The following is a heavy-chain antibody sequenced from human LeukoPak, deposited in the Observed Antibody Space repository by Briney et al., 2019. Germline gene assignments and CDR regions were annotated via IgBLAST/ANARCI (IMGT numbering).Heavy chain of an antibody. J-gene: IGHJ4*02. V-gene: IGHV4-34*01. CDR2: INHSGST. CDR3: ARDRYYYGSGSQSRYFDY. CDR1: GGSFSGYY. D-gene: IGHD3-10*01. Sequence: SETLSLTCAVYGGSFSGYYWSWIRQPPGKGLEWIGEINHSGSTNYNPSLKSRVTISVDTSKNQFSLKLSSVTAADTAVYYCARDRYYYGSGSQSRYFDYWGQGTLVTVSS.